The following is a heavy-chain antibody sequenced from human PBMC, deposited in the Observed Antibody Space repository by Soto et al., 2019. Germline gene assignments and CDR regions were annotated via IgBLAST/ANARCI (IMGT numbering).Heavy chain of an antibody. D-gene: IGHD3-10*01. Sequence: PSETLSLTCTVSGGSISSSSYYWGWIRQPPGKGLEWIGSIYYSGSTYYNPSLKSRVTISVDTSKNQFSLKLSSVTAADTAVYYCARLSLWFGEPDYYYYYGIDVWGQGTTVTVSS. CDR3: ARLSLWFGEPDYYYYYGIDV. CDR1: GGSISSSSYY. CDR2: IYYSGST. J-gene: IGHJ6*02. V-gene: IGHV4-39*01.